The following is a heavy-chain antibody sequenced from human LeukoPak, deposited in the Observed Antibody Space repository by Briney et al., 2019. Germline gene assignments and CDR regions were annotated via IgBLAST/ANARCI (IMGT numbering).Heavy chain of an antibody. CDR1: GSTLFDFY. V-gene: IGHV1-69-2*01. CDR2: IDPENDET. J-gene: IGHJ5*02. Sequence: ASVKVSCKTSGSTLFDFYMHWVQQAPGKGLEWMGRIDPENDETTFAEKFQGRLSISADTSTNTAYMELSNLRSEDMAVYYCTATRFYDTSGYYHHWGQGTLVTVSS. D-gene: IGHD3-22*01. CDR3: TATRFYDTSGYYHH.